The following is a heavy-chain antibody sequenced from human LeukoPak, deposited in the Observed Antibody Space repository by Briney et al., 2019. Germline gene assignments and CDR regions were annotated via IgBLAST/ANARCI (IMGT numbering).Heavy chain of an antibody. CDR2: ISHSGST. J-gene: IGHJ4*02. Sequence: SSETLSLTCAVYGGSFSGYYWSWIRQPPGKGLEWIGEISHSGSTNYNPSLKSRVTISVDTSKNQFSLKLSSVTAADTAVYYCARLGGIAVAGTRQVFDYWGQGTLVTVSS. CDR3: ARLGGIAVAGTRQVFDY. CDR1: GGSFSGYY. V-gene: IGHV4-34*01. D-gene: IGHD6-19*01.